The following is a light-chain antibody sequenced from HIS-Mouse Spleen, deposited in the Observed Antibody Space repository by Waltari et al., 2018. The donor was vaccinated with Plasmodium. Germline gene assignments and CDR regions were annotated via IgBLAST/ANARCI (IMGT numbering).Light chain of an antibody. V-gene: IGLV3-1*01. J-gene: IGLJ2*01. CDR1: KLGDKY. CDR2: QDT. Sequence: SYELTQPPSVSVSPGQTASIPCSGDKLGDKYACLYQQKTGQSPVLVIYQDTKRPSGIPERFSGSNSGNTATLTISGTQAMDEADYYCQAWDSSTVVFGGGTKLTVL. CDR3: QAWDSSTVV.